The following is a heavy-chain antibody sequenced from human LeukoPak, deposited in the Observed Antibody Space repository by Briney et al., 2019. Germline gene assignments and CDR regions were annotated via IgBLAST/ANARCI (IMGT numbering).Heavy chain of an antibody. Sequence: ASVKVSCKASGYTFTSYDINWVRQATGQGLEWMGWMNPNSGNTGYAQKFQGRVTITRNTSISTAYMGLSSLRSEDTAVYYCARGRPAFLYGSGSYPWYMDVWGKGTTVTVSS. D-gene: IGHD3-10*01. CDR2: MNPNSGNT. CDR3: ARGRPAFLYGSGSYPWYMDV. V-gene: IGHV1-8*03. CDR1: GYTFTSYD. J-gene: IGHJ6*03.